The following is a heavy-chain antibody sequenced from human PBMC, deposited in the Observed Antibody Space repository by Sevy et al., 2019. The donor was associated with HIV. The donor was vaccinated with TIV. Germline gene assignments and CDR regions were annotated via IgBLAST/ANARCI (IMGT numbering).Heavy chain of an antibody. Sequence: GESLKISCKASGYKFTDYWIGWVRQMPGKGLEWMGIIYPVDSDTTYSPSFQGQVTISVDKSISTAYVQWSSLKASDTAIFYCARGARGTLPSYYYYPLDVWGQGTTVTVSS. V-gene: IGHV5-51*01. CDR3: ARGARGTLPSYYYYPLDV. CDR2: IYPVDSDT. J-gene: IGHJ6*02. CDR1: GYKFTDYW.